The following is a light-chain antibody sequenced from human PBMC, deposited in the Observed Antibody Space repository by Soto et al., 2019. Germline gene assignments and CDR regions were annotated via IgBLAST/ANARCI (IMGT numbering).Light chain of an antibody. Sequence: DVQMTQSPSSRPTSVGGIGTITFRASQNITRYLNWYQQKPGRAPKLLIYAASSLQSGVPSRFSGSGSGTDFTLAISSLQPEDFATYYCQQSYSTPYTFGQGTKVDIK. CDR1: QNITRY. CDR3: QQSYSTPYT. V-gene: IGKV1-39*01. J-gene: IGKJ2*01. CDR2: AAS.